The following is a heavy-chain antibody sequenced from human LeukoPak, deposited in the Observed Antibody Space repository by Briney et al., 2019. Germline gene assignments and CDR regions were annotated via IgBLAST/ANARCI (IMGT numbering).Heavy chain of an antibody. V-gene: IGHV1-18*01. D-gene: IGHD3-10*01. Sequence: ASVKVSCKASGYTFTSYGISWVRQAPGQGLEWMGWISAYNGNTNYAQKLQGRVTMTTDTSTSTAYMELRSLRSDDTAVYYCARDSRWFGESIDYFDYWGQGTLVTVSS. CDR1: GYTFTSYG. J-gene: IGHJ4*02. CDR2: ISAYNGNT. CDR3: ARDSRWFGESIDYFDY.